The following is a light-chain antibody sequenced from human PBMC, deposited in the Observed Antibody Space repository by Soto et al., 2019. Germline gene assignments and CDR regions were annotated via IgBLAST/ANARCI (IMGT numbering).Light chain of an antibody. CDR1: QSISSY. CDR3: QQSYSTPRLT. V-gene: IGKV1-39*01. J-gene: IGKJ4*01. CDR2: AAS. Sequence: DIQMTQSPSSLSASVGDRVTITCRASQSISSYLNWYQQKPGKAPKLLIYAASSLQSGVPSRFTGSGSRTDFTLTISSLQPEDFATYYCQQSYSTPRLTFGGGPKVEIK.